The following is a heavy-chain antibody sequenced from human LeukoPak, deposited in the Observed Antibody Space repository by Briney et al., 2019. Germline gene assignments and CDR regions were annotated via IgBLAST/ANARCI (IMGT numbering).Heavy chain of an antibody. CDR1: GGSISSGDYY. CDR3: AGASGTTGTYYFDY. V-gene: IGHV4-30-4*01. Sequence: SETLSLTCTVSGGSISSGDYYWSWIRQPPGKGLEWIGYIYYSGSTYYNPSLKSRVTISVDTSKNQFPLKLSSVTAADTAVYYCAGASGTTGTYYFDYWGQGTLVTVSS. CDR2: IYYSGST. J-gene: IGHJ4*02. D-gene: IGHD1-1*01.